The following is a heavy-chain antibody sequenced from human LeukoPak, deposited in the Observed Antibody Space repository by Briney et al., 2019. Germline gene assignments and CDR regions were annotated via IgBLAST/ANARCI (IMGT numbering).Heavy chain of an antibody. J-gene: IGHJ3*02. CDR1: GGTFSSYA. Sequence: ASVKVSCKASGGTFSSYAISWVRQAPGQGLEWMGRIIPIFGTANYAQKFQGRVTITTDESTSTAHMELSSLRSEDTAVYYCARVAGAEGAFDIWGQGTMVTVSS. D-gene: IGHD2-15*01. V-gene: IGHV1-69*05. CDR2: IIPIFGTA. CDR3: ARVAGAEGAFDI.